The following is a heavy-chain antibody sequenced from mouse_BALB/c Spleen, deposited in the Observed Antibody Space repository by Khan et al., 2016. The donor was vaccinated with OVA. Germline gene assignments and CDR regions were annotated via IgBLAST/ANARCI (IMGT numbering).Heavy chain of an antibody. Sequence: EVELVESGGGLVRPGGSLNLSCAASGFSFSSYSMSWVRQTPEKRLEWVATISSGGSYTYYPDSVTGRFTISRDNAKNTQHLQVNSLRSEDTAMYYCTGHRGYYGSSHYMDYWGQGTTLTVSS. D-gene: IGHD1-1*01. V-gene: IGHV5-6-4*01. CDR1: GFSFSSYS. CDR2: ISSGGSYT. CDR3: TGHRGYYGSSHYMDY. J-gene: IGHJ2*01.